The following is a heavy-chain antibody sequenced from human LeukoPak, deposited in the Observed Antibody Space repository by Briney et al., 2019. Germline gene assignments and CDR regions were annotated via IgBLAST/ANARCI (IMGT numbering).Heavy chain of an antibody. D-gene: IGHD3-10*01. Sequence: SVKVSCKASGGTFSSYAISWVRRAPGQGLEWMGRIIPIFGTANYAQKFQGRVTITTDESTSTAYMELSSLRSEDTAVYYCARDPSLRGNAFDIWGQGTMVTVSS. V-gene: IGHV1-69*05. CDR1: GGTFSSYA. J-gene: IGHJ3*02. CDR2: IIPIFGTA. CDR3: ARDPSLRGNAFDI.